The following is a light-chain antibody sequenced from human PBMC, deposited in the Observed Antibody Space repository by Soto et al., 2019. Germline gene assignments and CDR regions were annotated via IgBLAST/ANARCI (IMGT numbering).Light chain of an antibody. CDR2: AAS. V-gene: IGKV1-27*01. CDR1: QGISNY. CDR3: QKYNSARWT. Sequence: DIQMTQSPSSRSASVGDRVTITCRASQGISNYLAWYQQKPGKVPKLLIYAASTLQSGVPSRFSGSGSRTDFTLTITSLQPEDVATYYCQKYNSARWTFGQGTKVDIK. J-gene: IGKJ1*01.